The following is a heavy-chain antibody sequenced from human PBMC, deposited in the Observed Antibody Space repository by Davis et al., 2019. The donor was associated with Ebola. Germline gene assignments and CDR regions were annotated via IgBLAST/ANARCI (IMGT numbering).Heavy chain of an antibody. CDR1: GFTFDDYA. CDR2: ISWNSDSV. V-gene: IGHV3-9*01. Sequence: GGSLRLSCVGSGFTFDDYAMHWVRHVPGKDLEWVSSISWNSDSVGYVDSVKGRFTISKDNAKNTLYLQMNGLRADDTALYHCARVNAVTGYSRFDSWGQGTLVTVSS. CDR3: ARVNAVTGYSRFDS. J-gene: IGHJ5*01. D-gene: IGHD3-9*01.